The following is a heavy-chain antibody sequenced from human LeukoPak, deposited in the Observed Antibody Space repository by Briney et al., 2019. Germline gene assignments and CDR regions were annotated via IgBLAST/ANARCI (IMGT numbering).Heavy chain of an antibody. D-gene: IGHD1/OR15-1a*01. CDR3: ARITEYKKNNRFGYHYYYMDV. J-gene: IGHJ6*03. CDR1: GGSISSGSYY. V-gene: IGHV4-61*02. CDR2: IYTSGST. Sequence: KPSQTLSLTCTVSGGSISSGSYYWSWIRQPAGKGLEWIGRIYTSGSTNYNPSLKSRVTISVDTSKNQCSLKLSSVTAADTAVYYCARITEYKKNNRFGYHYYYMDVWGKGTTVTVSS.